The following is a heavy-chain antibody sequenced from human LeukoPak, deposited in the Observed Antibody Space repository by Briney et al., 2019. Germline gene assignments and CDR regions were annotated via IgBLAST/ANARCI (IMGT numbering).Heavy chain of an antibody. D-gene: IGHD3-22*01. CDR2: IRYDGSNK. J-gene: IGHJ4*02. CDR3: AKEFGGLYYYDSSGYFDY. CDR1: GFTFSSYG. V-gene: IGHV3-30*02. Sequence: GGSLRLSYAASGFTFSSYGMHWVRQAPGKGLEWVAFIRYDGSNKYYADSVKGRFTIPRDNSKNTLYLQMNSLRAEDTAVYYCAKEFGGLYYYDSSGYFDYWGQGTLVTVSS.